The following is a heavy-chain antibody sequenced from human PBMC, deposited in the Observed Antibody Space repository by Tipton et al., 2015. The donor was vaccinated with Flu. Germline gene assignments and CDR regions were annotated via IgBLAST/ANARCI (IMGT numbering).Heavy chain of an antibody. V-gene: IGHV4-59*02. CDR3: ARDLVQDYRDQYFGMDV. J-gene: IGHJ6*02. CDR1: GGSVSPYY. CDR2: IYYRGTT. Sequence: TLSLTCTVSGGSVSPYYWNWVRQSPGKGLEWIGYIYYRGTTGYNPSLKSRVTISVDTSKNQVSLKLTSMTAADTAVYYCARDLVQDYRDQYFGMDVWGQGTTVTVSS. D-gene: IGHD4-11*01.